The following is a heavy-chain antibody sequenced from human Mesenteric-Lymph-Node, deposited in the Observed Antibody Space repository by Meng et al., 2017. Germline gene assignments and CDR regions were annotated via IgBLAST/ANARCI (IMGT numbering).Heavy chain of an antibody. J-gene: IGHJ4*02. CDR2: IWYDGTDK. V-gene: IGHV3-33*01. CDR1: GFTFGTYG. Sequence: QVQLVESGGGVVQPGRSLRLSCAASGFTFGTYGMHWVRQAPGKGLEWVAGIWYDGTDKFYGDSVKGRFTISRENSKNTLFMQMNSLTVDDKAVYYCARADDNWIIIEYWGQGTLVTVSS. D-gene: IGHD1-20*01. CDR3: ARADDNWIIIEY.